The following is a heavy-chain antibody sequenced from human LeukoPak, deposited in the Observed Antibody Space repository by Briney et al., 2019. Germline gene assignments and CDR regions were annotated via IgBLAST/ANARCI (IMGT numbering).Heavy chain of an antibody. V-gene: IGHV3-23*01. CDR2: ISGSGGST. D-gene: IGHD3-22*01. CDR3: AKVTTCDSSGYCFDY. Sequence: PGGSLRLSCAASGFTFSSYAMSWVRQAPGKGLEWVSAISGSGGSTYYADSVKGRFTISRDNSKNTLYLQMNSLRAEDTAVYYCAKVTTCDSSGYCFDYWGQGTLVTVSS. CDR1: GFTFSSYA. J-gene: IGHJ4*02.